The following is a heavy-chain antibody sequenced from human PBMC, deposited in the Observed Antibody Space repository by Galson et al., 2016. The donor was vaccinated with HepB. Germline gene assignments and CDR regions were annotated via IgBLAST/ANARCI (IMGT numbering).Heavy chain of an antibody. CDR1: GLTFSDHF. CDR3: VSDGKNWNLDY. V-gene: IGHV3-72*01. D-gene: IGHD1-1*01. Sequence: SLRLSCAASGLTFSDHFMDWVRQAPGKGLEYVGRVRNKGSSYSTEYAASVRGRFTVSRDDSKNSLFLQMNSLKTEDTAVYYGVSDGKNWNLDYWGQGTLVTVSS. CDR2: VRNKGSSYST. J-gene: IGHJ4*02.